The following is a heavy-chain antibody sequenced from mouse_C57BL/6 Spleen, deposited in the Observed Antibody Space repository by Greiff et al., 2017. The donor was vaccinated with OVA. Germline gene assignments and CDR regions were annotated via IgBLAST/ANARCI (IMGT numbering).Heavy chain of an antibody. CDR1: GFTFSSYA. V-gene: IGHV5-9-1*02. J-gene: IGHJ3*01. CDR2: ISSGGDYI. D-gene: IGHD2-4*01. CDR3: TRGGIYYEYDGVAY. Sequence: EVKLVESGEGLVKPGGSLKLSCAASGFTFSSYAMSWVRQTPETRLEWVAYISSGGDYIYYADTVKGRFPISRDNARNTLYLQMSSLKSEDTAMYYCTRGGIYYEYDGVAYWGQGTLVTVSA.